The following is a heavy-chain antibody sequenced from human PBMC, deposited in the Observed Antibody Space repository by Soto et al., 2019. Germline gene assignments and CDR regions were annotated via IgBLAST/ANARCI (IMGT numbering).Heavy chain of an antibody. CDR3: ARGSRREVWYNWFDP. J-gene: IGHJ5*02. V-gene: IGHV1-69*13. D-gene: IGHD2-21*01. Sequence: SVKVSCKASGGTFSSYAISWVRQAPGQGLEWMGGIIPIFGTANYAQKFQGRVTITADESTSTAYMELRSLRSDDTAVYYCARGSRREVWYNWFDPWGQGTLVTVSS. CDR2: IIPIFGTA. CDR1: GGTFSSYA.